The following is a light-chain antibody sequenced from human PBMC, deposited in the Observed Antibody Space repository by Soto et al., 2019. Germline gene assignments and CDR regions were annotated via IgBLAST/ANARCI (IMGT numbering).Light chain of an antibody. J-gene: IGKJ1*01. CDR3: QQYFSAPQET. V-gene: IGKV3-15*01. CDR1: QSVSSN. CDR2: VAS. Sequence: EIVMTQSPATLSVSPGERATLSCRASQSVSSNLAWYQQKPGQTPKLLIYVASTRATGIPARFSGSGSGTEFTLTISSLQSEDFAVYYCQQYFSAPQETFGQGTKVEV.